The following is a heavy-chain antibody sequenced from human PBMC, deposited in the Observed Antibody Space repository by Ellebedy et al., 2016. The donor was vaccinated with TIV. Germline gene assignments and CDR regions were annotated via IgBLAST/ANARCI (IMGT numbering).Heavy chain of an antibody. CDR3: ARRKVTIPRADAYFDY. V-gene: IGHV4-39*01. D-gene: IGHD3-3*01. CDR2: IYYSGNT. Sequence: SETLSLTXTVSGGSISSSSYYWGWIRQPQGKGLEWIGSIYYSGNTYYNPSLKSRVTISIDTSKNQFSLRLSSVTAADTAIYRCARRKVTIPRADAYFDYWGQGILVTVSS. CDR1: GGSISSSSYY. J-gene: IGHJ4*02.